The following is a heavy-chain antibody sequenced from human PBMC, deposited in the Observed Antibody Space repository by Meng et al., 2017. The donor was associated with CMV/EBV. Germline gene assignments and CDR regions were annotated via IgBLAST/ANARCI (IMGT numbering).Heavy chain of an antibody. V-gene: IGHV3-30*04. CDR3: ARDRAGAAGSTGYYGMDV. Sequence: GGSLRLSFAASGFTFSSYAMHWVRQAPGKGLEWVAVISYDGSNKYYADSVKGRFTISRDNSKNTLDLQMNSLRAEDTAVYYCARDRAGAAGSTGYYGMDVWGQGTTVTVSS. CDR2: ISYDGSNK. J-gene: IGHJ6*02. CDR1: GFTFSSYA. D-gene: IGHD6-19*01.